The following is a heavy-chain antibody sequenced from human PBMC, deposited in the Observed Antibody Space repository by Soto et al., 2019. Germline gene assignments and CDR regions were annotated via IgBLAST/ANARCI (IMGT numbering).Heavy chain of an antibody. Sequence: SETLSLTCTVSGGSISSGGYYWSWIRQHPGKGLEWIGYIYYSGSTYYNPSLKSRVTISVDTSKNQFSLKLSSVTAADTAVYYCARMEADIVLMVYAMGAWYWFDPWGQGTLVTVSS. CDR1: GGSISSGGYY. V-gene: IGHV4-31*03. J-gene: IGHJ5*02. CDR2: IYYSGST. CDR3: ARMEADIVLMVYAMGAWYWFDP. D-gene: IGHD2-8*01.